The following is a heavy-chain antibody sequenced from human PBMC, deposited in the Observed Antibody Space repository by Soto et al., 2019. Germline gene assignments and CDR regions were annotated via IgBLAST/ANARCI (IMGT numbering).Heavy chain of an antibody. CDR3: ARVTGRYYYGMDV. Sequence: SEILSLTCTVSGGSISSYYWRWIRQPPGKGLEWIGYIYYSGSTNYNPSLKSRVTISVDTSKNQFSLKLSSVTAADTAVYYCARVTGRYYYGMDVWGQGTTVTVSS. J-gene: IGHJ6*02. CDR1: GGSISSYY. CDR2: IYYSGST. V-gene: IGHV4-59*12.